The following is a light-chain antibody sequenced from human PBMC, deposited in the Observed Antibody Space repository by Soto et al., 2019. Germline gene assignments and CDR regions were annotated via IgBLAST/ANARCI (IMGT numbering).Light chain of an antibody. CDR3: SSYTSSSTLV. CDR1: RSDVGGYNY. Sequence: QSVLTQPASVAGSPGQSITLSCTGTRSDVGGYNYVSWYQQHPGKAPKLMIYDVSNRPSGVSNRFSGSKSGNTASLTISGLQAEDEADYYCSSYTSSSTLVFGGGTQLTVL. J-gene: IGLJ2*01. CDR2: DVS. V-gene: IGLV2-14*01.